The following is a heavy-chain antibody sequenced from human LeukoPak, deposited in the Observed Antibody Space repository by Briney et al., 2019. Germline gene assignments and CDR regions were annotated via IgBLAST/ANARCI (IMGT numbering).Heavy chain of an antibody. CDR1: GDSISSGNY. CDR3: AKSNGYGLIDI. CDR2: IYHSGST. D-gene: IGHD3-22*01. V-gene: IGHV4-38-2*02. J-gene: IGHJ3*02. Sequence: SETLSLTCTVSGDSISSGNYWGWIRQPPGKGLEWIGSIYHSGSTNYNPSLKSRVTISVDTSKNQFSLKLNSVTAADTAVYYCAKSNGYGLIDIWGQGTMVTVSS.